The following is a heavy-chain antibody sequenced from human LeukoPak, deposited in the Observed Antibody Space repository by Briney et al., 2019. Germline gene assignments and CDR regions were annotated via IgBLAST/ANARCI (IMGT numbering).Heavy chain of an antibody. CDR3: TTDRYVDTAMVNYYYYYMDV. Sequence: PGGSLRLSCAASGFTFSNAWMSWVRRAPGKGLEWGGRIKSKTDGGTTDYAAPVKGRFTISRDDSKNTLYLQMNSLKTEDTAVYYCTTDRYVDTAMVNYYYYYMDVWGKGTTVTISS. J-gene: IGHJ6*03. D-gene: IGHD5-18*01. V-gene: IGHV3-15*01. CDR2: IKSKTDGGTT. CDR1: GFTFSNAW.